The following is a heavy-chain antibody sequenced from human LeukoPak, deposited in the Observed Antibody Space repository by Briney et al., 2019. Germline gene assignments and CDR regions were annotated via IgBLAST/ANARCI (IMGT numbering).Heavy chain of an antibody. CDR1: GFTFSTYS. CDR3: ARLYSSSSGKAFDI. J-gene: IGHJ3*02. V-gene: IGHV3-21*01. CDR2: ISTGGSYI. D-gene: IGHD6-6*01. Sequence: GGSLRLSCAASGFTFSTYSMNWVRQAPGKGLEWVSSISTGGSYIYYADSVKGRFTISRDNAKNSLYLQMNSLRAEDTAVYYCARLYSSSSGKAFDIWGQGTMVTVSS.